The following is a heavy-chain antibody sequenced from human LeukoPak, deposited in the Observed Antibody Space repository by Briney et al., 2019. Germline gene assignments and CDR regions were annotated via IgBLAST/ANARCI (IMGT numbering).Heavy chain of an antibody. CDR2: INTNTGNP. CDR3: ARDQIITMVRGVIMPGDYYGMDV. J-gene: IGHJ6*02. V-gene: IGHV7-4-1*02. D-gene: IGHD3-10*01. Sequence: ASVKASCKASGYTFTSYAMNWVRQAPGQGLEWMGWINTNTGNPTYAQGFTGRFVFSLDTSVSTAYLQISSLKAEDTAVYYCARDQIITMVRGVIMPGDYYGMDVWGQGTTVTVSS. CDR1: GYTFTSYA.